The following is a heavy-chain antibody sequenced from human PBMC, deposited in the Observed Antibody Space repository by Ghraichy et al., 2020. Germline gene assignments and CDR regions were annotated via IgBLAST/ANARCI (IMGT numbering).Heavy chain of an antibody. Sequence: SETLSLTCTVSGGSISSYYWSWIRQPPGKGLEWIGYIYYSGSTNYNPSLKSRVTISVDTSKNQFSLKLSSVTAADTAVYYCARDARYNWSQGGAFDIWGQGTMVTVSS. J-gene: IGHJ3*02. CDR2: IYYSGST. CDR1: GGSISSYY. CDR3: ARDARYNWSQGGAFDI. V-gene: IGHV4-59*01. D-gene: IGHD1-20*01.